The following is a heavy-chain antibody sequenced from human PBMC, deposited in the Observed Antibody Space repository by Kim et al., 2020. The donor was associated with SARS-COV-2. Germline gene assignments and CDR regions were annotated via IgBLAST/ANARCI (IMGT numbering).Heavy chain of an antibody. CDR2: ISNSGGTI. D-gene: IGHD1-26*01. V-gene: IGHV3-23*01. CDR3: GRDGPKWESIY. Sequence: GGSLRLSCVASGFTFSTYAMSWVRQAPGKGLEWVSAISNSGGTIDYAYSVKDRFTISRDNSKNTLYLQMNSLRVEDTAVYYCGRDGPKWESIYWGQGTLVTVSS. CDR1: GFTFSTYA. J-gene: IGHJ4*02.